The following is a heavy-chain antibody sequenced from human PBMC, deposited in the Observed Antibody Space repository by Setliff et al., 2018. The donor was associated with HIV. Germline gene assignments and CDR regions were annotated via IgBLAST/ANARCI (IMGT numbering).Heavy chain of an antibody. CDR1: GDSIRGYY. CDR2: VFYTGFA. J-gene: IGHJ4*02. V-gene: IGHV4-59*08. CDR3: ARQMPIPGIAITPVDY. Sequence: SATLSLTCTVSGDSIRGYYWSWIRQPPGKGLEWMGYVFYTGFAAYNPSLKSRLTISVDTSKSQFSLTLTSVTTADTAVYYCARQMPIPGIAITPVDYWGQGALVTVS. D-gene: IGHD5-12*01.